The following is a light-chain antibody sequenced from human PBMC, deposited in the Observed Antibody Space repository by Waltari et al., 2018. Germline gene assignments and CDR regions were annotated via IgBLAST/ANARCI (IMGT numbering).Light chain of an antibody. V-gene: IGLV3-21*01. CDR3: QVWETTSGHPTAV. J-gene: IGLJ2*01. CDR2: YDS. CDR1: NIDGKS. Sequence: SYVMSQPPSVSVAPGETARITCAGDNIDGKSVQWYQQKPGQAPVVVIYYDSDRPSGIPERFSGSNAGDTATLTITRVEAGDEADYSCQVWETTSGHPTAVFGGGTKLTVL.